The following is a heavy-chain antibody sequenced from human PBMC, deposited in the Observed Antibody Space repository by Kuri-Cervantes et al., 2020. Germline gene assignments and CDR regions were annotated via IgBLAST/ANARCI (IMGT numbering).Heavy chain of an antibody. D-gene: IGHD6-19*01. CDR3: ARDRGSGLYGVGGGVDY. CDR2: IYYSGST. Sequence: GSLRLSCAVSGGSISSSNWWSWVRQPPGKGLEWIGYIYYSGSTNYNPSLKSRVTISVDTSKNQFSLKLSSVTAADTAVYYCARDRGSGLYGVGGGVDYWGQGTLVTVSS. CDR1: GGSISSSNW. J-gene: IGHJ4*02. V-gene: IGHV4-4*02.